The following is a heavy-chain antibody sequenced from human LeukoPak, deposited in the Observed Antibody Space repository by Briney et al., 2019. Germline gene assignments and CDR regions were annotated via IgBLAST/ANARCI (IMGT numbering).Heavy chain of an antibody. V-gene: IGHV3-30*02. J-gene: IGHJ5*02. CDR2: IRYDGSNK. Sequence: PGGSLRLSCAASGFTFSSYGMHWVRQAPGKGLEWVAFIRYDGSNKYYADSVKGRFTISRDNSKNTLYLQMNSLRAEDTAVYYCARDPTYYYDSSGYYYPNWFDPRGQGTLVTVSS. CDR3: ARDPTYYYDSSGYYYPNWFDP. CDR1: GFTFSSYG. D-gene: IGHD3-22*01.